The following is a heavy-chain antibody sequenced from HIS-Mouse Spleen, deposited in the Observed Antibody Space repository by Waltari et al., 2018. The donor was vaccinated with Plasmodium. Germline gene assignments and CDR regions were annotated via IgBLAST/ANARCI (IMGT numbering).Heavy chain of an antibody. CDR2: IYYSGST. D-gene: IGHD1-26*01. J-gene: IGHJ4*02. Sequence: QLQLQESGPGLVKPSETLSLTCTVSGGSISSSSYYWGWIRQPPGKGLEWIGSIYYSGSTSYNPSRKSRVTISVDTSKNQFSLKLSSVTAADTAVYYCARRGGSYYYFDYWGQGTLVTVSS. CDR3: ARRGGSYYYFDY. V-gene: IGHV4-39*01. CDR1: GGSISSSSYY.